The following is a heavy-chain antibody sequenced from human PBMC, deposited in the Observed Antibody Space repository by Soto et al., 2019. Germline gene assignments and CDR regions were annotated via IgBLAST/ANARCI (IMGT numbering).Heavy chain of an antibody. CDR2: ILPFFGTA. CDR1: GGSFRREA. D-gene: IGHD1-1*01. V-gene: IGHV1-69*12. J-gene: IGHJ3*01. CDR3: ARGHELGGNSEAFEV. Sequence: QVQLVQSGAEVKKPGSSVKVSCKASGGSFRREAINWVRQAPGQGPEWMGGILPFFGTADYAQKFQGRVTLTADVSTTTVYMELSGLRFEDTAVYYCARGHELGGNSEAFEVWGQGTMVIVSS.